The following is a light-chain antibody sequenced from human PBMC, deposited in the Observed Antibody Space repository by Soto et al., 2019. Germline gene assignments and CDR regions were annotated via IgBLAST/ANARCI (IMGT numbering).Light chain of an antibody. CDR1: QTVSSS. Sequence: EIVLTQSPATLSLSPGERATLSCRASQTVSSSLAWYQQKPGQAPRLLIYEVSNRATGIPARFSGSGSGADFTLTISSLEPGDFALYYCQQYGSSLGFTFGPGTKVDIK. CDR3: QQYGSSLGFT. V-gene: IGKV3-11*01. J-gene: IGKJ3*01. CDR2: EVS.